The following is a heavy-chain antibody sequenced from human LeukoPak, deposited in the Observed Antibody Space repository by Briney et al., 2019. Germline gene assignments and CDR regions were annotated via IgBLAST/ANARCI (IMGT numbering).Heavy chain of an antibody. V-gene: IGHV4-61*02. J-gene: IGHJ4*02. Sequence: SQTLSLTCTVSGGSISSGSYYWTWIRQPAGKGLEWIGRIYVGGSPNYNPSLEGRLTISIDMSKNQFSLRLNSVTAADTATYFCVRDEDYWGSPHWGQGILVSVSS. CDR1: GGSISSGSYY. CDR2: IYVGGSP. CDR3: VRDEDYWGSPH. D-gene: IGHD7-27*01.